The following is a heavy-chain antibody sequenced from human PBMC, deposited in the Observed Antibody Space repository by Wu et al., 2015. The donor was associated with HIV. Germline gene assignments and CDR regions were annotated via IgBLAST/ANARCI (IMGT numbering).Heavy chain of an antibody. CDR1: GYTFTSYD. J-gene: IGHJ4*02. D-gene: IGHD3-10*01. CDR3: ATGITMVRGVIPYFDY. Sequence: QVQLVQSGAEVKKPGASVKVSCKASGYTFTSYDINWVRQATGQGLEWMGWMNPNGGNTGYAQKFQGRVTMTEDTSTDTAYMELSSLRSEDTAVYYCATGITMVRGVIPYFDYWGQGTLVTVSS. CDR2: MNPNGGNT. V-gene: IGHV1-8*01.